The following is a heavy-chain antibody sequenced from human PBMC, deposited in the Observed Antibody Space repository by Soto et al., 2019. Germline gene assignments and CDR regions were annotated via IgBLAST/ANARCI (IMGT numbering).Heavy chain of an antibody. Sequence: GASVKVSCKASGGTFSSYAISWVRQAPGQGLEWMGGIIPIFGTANYAQKFQGRVTITADESTSTAYMELSSLRSEDTAVYYCARERYYGSGSYYYYYYYSMDVWGQGTTVTVSS. CDR3: ARERYYGSGSYYYYYYYSMDV. V-gene: IGHV1-69*13. CDR2: IIPIFGTA. D-gene: IGHD3-10*01. J-gene: IGHJ6*02. CDR1: GGTFSSYA.